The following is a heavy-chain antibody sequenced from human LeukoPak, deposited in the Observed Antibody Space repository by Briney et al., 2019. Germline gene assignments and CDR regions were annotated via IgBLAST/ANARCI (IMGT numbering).Heavy chain of an antibody. D-gene: IGHD3-10*01. Sequence: SETLSLTCAVYGGSFSGYYWSWIRQPPGKGLEWIGEINHSGGTNYNPSLKSRVTISVDTSKNQFSLKLSSVTAADTAVYYCARLRMVRGVNHGMDVWGKGTTVTVSS. J-gene: IGHJ6*04. CDR2: INHSGGT. CDR3: ARLRMVRGVNHGMDV. V-gene: IGHV4-34*01. CDR1: GGSFSGYY.